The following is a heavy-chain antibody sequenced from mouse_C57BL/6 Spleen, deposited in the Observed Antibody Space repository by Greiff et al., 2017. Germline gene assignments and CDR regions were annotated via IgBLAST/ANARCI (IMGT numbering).Heavy chain of an antibody. J-gene: IGHJ2*01. CDR3: ARRGGGLLYCDY. Sequence: VHLVESGPGLVQPSQSLSITCTVSGFSLTSYGVYWVRQSPGKGLEWLGVIWSGGSTDYNAAFISRLSISKDNSKSQVFFKRNSLQADDTAIYYCARRGGGLLYCDYWGQGTTLTVAS. V-gene: IGHV2-2*01. CDR2: IWSGGST. CDR1: GFSLTSYG. D-gene: IGHD1-1*02.